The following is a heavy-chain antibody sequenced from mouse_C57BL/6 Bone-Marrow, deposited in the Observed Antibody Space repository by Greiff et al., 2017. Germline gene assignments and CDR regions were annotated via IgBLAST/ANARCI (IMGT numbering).Heavy chain of an antibody. Sequence: QVQLKESGAELVRPGASVTLSCKASGYTFTDYEMHWVKQTPVHGLEWIGAIDPETGGTAYNQKFKGKAILTADKSSSTAYMELRSLTSEDSAVYYWTRCYDYGGSWFAYWGQGTLVTVSA. J-gene: IGHJ3*01. CDR1: GYTFTDYE. CDR3: TRCYDYGGSWFAY. CDR2: IDPETGGT. V-gene: IGHV1-15*01. D-gene: IGHD2-4*01.